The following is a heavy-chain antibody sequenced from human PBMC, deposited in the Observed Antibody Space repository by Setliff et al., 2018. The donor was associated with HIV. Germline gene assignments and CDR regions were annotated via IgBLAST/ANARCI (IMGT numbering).Heavy chain of an antibody. CDR3: TAALQQQVVRWFDP. Sequence: KPGGSLRLSCEGSGFTFTDAWMSWVRQAPGKGLEWVGRIKSKGSGGTTDFAAPVKGRFTISRDDSKNTVFLQMNSLKTEDTAVYYCTAALQQQVVRWFDPWGQGTLVTVSS. J-gene: IGHJ5*02. V-gene: IGHV3-15*01. CDR2: IKSKGSGGTT. D-gene: IGHD6-13*01. CDR1: GFTFTDAW.